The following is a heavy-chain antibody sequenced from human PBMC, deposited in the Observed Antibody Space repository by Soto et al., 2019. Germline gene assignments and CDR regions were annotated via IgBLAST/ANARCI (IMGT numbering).Heavy chain of an antibody. Sequence: EVQLVESGGGLVKPGGSLRLSCAASGFTFSSYSMNWVRQAPGKGLEWVSSISSSSSYIYYAESVKGRFTISRDNAKNSLYLQMNSLRAEDTAVYYCARDTRQLWGGTHFDYWGQGTLVTVSS. CDR1: GFTFSSYS. CDR3: ARDTRQLWGGTHFDY. CDR2: ISSSSSYI. J-gene: IGHJ4*02. D-gene: IGHD6-6*01. V-gene: IGHV3-21*01.